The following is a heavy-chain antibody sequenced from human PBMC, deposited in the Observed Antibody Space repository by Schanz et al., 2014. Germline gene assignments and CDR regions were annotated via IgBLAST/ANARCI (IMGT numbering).Heavy chain of an antibody. CDR1: GFSLDIFA. Sequence: EVQLVESGGGLVQPGGSLRLSCATSGFSLDIFAVSWVRQAPGKGLEWVSLISDSGDTAYYADSVKGRFTISRDSSKNTLYLQMNSLRPEDTAIYYCAKNQYDDVDLSSFYFDFWGQGTLVTVSS. J-gene: IGHJ4*02. D-gene: IGHD3-10*02. CDR2: ISDSGDTA. V-gene: IGHV3-23*04. CDR3: AKNQYDDVDLSSFYFDF.